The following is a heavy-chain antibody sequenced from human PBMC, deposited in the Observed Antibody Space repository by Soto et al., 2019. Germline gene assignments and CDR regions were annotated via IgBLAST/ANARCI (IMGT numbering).Heavy chain of an antibody. Sequence: SETLSLTCTVSGGSISSYYWSWIRQPPGKGLEWIGNIYYSENTYYNPSLKSRVTISVDTSKNQFSLRLTSVTAADTAVYYCATHPPYGPLDHWGQGTQVTVSS. CDR1: GGSISSYY. CDR2: IYYSENT. J-gene: IGHJ4*02. D-gene: IGHD4-17*01. CDR3: ATHPPYGPLDH. V-gene: IGHV4-59*04.